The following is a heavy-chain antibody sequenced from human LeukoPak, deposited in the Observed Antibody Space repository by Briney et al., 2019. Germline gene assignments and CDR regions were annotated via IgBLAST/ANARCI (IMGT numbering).Heavy chain of an antibody. Sequence: PSETLSLTCAVYGGSFSGYYWSWIRQPPGKGLEWIGEINHSGSTNYNSSLKSRVTISVDTSKNQFSLKLSSVTAADTVVFYGARGIRYFDWFYYYGMDVWGKGTTVTVSS. D-gene: IGHD3-9*01. CDR1: GGSFSGYY. V-gene: IGHV4-34*01. J-gene: IGHJ6*04. CDR2: INHSGST. CDR3: ARGIRYFDWFYYYGMDV.